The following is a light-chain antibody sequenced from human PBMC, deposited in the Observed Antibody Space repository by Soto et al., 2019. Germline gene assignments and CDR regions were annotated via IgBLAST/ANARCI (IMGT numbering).Light chain of an antibody. CDR2: GAS. J-gene: IGKJ1*01. Sequence: EIVMTQSPATLSVSPGERATLSCRASQSVSSNLAWYQQKPGQAPRLLIYGASTRATGIPARFSGSGSGTEFTLTISSLQSEDFAVYYCQPYNNWPPWTFGKGTKV. V-gene: IGKV3-15*01. CDR3: QPYNNWPPWT. CDR1: QSVSSN.